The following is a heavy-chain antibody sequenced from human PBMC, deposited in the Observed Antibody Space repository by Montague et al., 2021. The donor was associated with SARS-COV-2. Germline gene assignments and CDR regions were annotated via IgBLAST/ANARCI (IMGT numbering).Heavy chain of an antibody. CDR1: GGSFSSGGSY. V-gene: IGHV4-39*01. J-gene: IGHJ4*02. D-gene: IGHD6-13*01. Sequence: SETRSLTCSVSGGSFSSGGSYWGWLRQAPGKGLEWIGDLHYAGSAYYNPSLRSRVTISADTSKNQFSLKLNSVTAADTAVYYCVATYNGNWYYFDYWGQGTLVTVSS. CDR3: VATYNGNWYYFDY. CDR2: LHYAGSA.